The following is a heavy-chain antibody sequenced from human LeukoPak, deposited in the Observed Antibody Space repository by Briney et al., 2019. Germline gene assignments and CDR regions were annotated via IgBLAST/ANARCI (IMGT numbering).Heavy chain of an antibody. Sequence: SETLSLTCTVSGGPISSNSCYWGWIRQPPGKGLEWIGTIYYSGSTYYNPSLKSRVTISVDTSKNQLSLKLNSVTAADTAVYYCARHLAGHFGGFYFDYWGQGTMVAVSS. J-gene: IGHJ4*02. V-gene: IGHV4-39*07. D-gene: IGHD2-21*01. CDR3: ARHLAGHFGGFYFDY. CDR2: IYYSGST. CDR1: GGPISSNSCY.